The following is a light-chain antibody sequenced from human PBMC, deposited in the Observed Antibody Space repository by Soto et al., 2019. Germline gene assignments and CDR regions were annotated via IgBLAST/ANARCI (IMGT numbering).Light chain of an antibody. V-gene: IGLV1-47*01. J-gene: IGLJ1*01. CDR2: RNN. CDR1: SSNIGSNY. CDR3: QSYDSSLGGNYV. Sequence: QSVLIQPPSASGTPGQRVTISCSGSSSNIGSNYVYWFQQLPGAAPKLLIYRNNQRPSGVPDRFSGSKSGTSASLAITGLQAEDEADYYCQSYDSSLGGNYVFGTGTKVTVL.